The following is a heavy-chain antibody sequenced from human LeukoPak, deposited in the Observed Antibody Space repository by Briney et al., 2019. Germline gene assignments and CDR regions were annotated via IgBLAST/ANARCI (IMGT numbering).Heavy chain of an antibody. Sequence: SGGSLRLSCAASGFTFSSYWMSWVRQAPGKGLEWVANIKQDGSEKYYVDSVKGRFTISRDNAKNSLYLQMNSLRAEDTALYHCARVLGIAAAGTFDIWGQGTMVTVSS. D-gene: IGHD6-13*01. V-gene: IGHV3-7*03. CDR1: GFTFSSYW. CDR2: IKQDGSEK. CDR3: ARVLGIAAAGTFDI. J-gene: IGHJ3*02.